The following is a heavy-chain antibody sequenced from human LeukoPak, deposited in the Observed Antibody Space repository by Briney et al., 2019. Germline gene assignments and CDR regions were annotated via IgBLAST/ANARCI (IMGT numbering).Heavy chain of an antibody. CDR2: ISGSGGST. Sequence: PGGSLRLSCAASGFTFSSYAMSWVRQAPGKGLEWVSAISGSGGSTYYADSVKGRFTICRDNSKNTLYLQMNSLRAEDTAVYYCAKQGYSSSSGWFDPWGQGTLVTVSS. CDR3: AKQGYSSSSGWFDP. J-gene: IGHJ5*02. D-gene: IGHD6-6*01. CDR1: GFTFSSYA. V-gene: IGHV3-23*01.